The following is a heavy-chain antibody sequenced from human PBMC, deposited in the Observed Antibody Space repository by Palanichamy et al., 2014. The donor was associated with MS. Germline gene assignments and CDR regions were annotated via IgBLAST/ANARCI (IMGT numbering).Heavy chain of an antibody. CDR1: GYTFADFD. CDR2: MNPNSGKT. V-gene: IGHV1-8*01. Sequence: QVQLVQSGAEVKKPGASVKVSCKASGYTFADFDLHWVRQATGQGLEWMGWMNPNSGKTGYAQKFQGRVTMTRNTSIRTAYMEVSSLRSDDTAVYYRARGASVPVAVGRVYYYYGLDVWGQGTTVTVSS. CDR3: ARGASVPVAVGRVYYYYGLDV. D-gene: IGHD2-15*01. J-gene: IGHJ6*02.